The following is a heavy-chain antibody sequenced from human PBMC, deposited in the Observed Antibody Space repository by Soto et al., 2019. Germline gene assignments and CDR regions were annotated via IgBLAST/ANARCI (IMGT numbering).Heavy chain of an antibody. CDR2: IYYSGST. V-gene: IGHV4-59*01. J-gene: IGHJ3*02. Sequence: QVQLQESGPGLVKPSETLSLTCTVSGGSISSYYWSWIRQPPGTGLEWIGYIYYSGSTNYNPSLTSRVTISVDTSKNQFSLKLSSVTAADTAVYYCVRDAGDGYNVFDAFDIWGQGTMVTVSS. D-gene: IGHD5-12*01. CDR1: GGSISSYY. CDR3: VRDAGDGYNVFDAFDI.